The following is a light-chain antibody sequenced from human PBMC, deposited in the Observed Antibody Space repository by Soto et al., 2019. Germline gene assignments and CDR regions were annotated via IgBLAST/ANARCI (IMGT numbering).Light chain of an antibody. CDR2: DAS. CDR3: QQRSNLPWT. Sequence: EIVLTQSPATLSLSPGERATLSCRASQTISGYVAWYKKKPGQAPRLLSYDASHRATGIPVRFSGSGSGADYTLTISSLEPEDCAVYYCQQRSNLPWTFGQGTKVDIK. J-gene: IGKJ1*01. V-gene: IGKV3-11*01. CDR1: QTISGY.